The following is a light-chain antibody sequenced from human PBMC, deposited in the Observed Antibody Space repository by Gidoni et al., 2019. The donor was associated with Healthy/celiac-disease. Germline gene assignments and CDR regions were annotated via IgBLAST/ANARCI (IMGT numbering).Light chain of an antibody. CDR2: LGS. CDR3: MQALQTWT. CDR1: QSLLHSNGNNY. J-gene: IGKJ1*01. V-gene: IGKV2-28*01. Sequence: VMTQSPLPLPATPVEPASISCRSSQSLLHSNGNNYVDWYQQKPGQSPQLLIYLGSNRASGVPDRFSGSGSGTDFTLKISRVEAEDVGVYYCMQALQTWTFGQGTKVEIK.